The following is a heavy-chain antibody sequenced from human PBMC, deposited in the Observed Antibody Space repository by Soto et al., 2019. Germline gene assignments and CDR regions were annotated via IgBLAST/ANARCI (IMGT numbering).Heavy chain of an antibody. J-gene: IGHJ4*02. CDR2: ISSNRGTI. V-gene: IGHV3-48*02. CDR3: ARDWYYYGSGSYYPFDY. CDR1: GFTFTNYA. Sequence: GGSLRLSCVASGFTFTNYAMNWVRQAPGKGLEWVSYISSNRGTIYYTDSVKGRFTISRDTTKNSLHLQMNSLRDEDTAVYYCARDWYYYGSGSYYPFDYWGQGTLVTVSS. D-gene: IGHD3-10*01.